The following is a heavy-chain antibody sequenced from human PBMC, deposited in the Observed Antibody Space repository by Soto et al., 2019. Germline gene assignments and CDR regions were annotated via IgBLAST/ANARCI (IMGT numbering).Heavy chain of an antibody. CDR1: GYPVTAYY. CDR3: ARGGGVGVAGSAAFDM. J-gene: IGHJ3*02. V-gene: IGHV1-2*02. D-gene: IGHD3-3*01. Sequence: QLHLVQSGAVVKKPGASVTVSCSASGYPVTAYYMHWVRQAPGRGLEWMGGINTATGAAKYTQTLQGRVTMARDTSTSTGFLGLGGLTSGDTAVFYCARGGGVGVAGSAAFDMWGQGTLVTVSS. CDR2: INTATGAA.